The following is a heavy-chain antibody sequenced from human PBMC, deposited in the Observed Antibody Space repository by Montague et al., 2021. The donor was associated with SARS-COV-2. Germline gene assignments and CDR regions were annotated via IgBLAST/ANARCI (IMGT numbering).Heavy chain of an antibody. CDR3: ARGGYSSSWYGRRNWFDP. Sequence: SETLSLTCAVYGGSFNDYYWSWIRQAPGKGLEWIGEINHSGSAKYNPYNPSLRSRVTMSVDTSKNQFSLKLSSVTAADTAVYYCARGGYSSSWYGRRNWFDPWGQGTLVTVSS. V-gene: IGHV4-34*01. D-gene: IGHD6-13*01. CDR2: INHSGSA. CDR1: GGSFNDYY. J-gene: IGHJ5*02.